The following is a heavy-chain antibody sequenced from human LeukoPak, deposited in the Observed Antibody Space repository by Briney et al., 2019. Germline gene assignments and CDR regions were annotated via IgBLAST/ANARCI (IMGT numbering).Heavy chain of an antibody. CDR3: ARDRREPKWELGPY. V-gene: IGHV3-48*03. CDR2: ISSSGSTI. CDR1: GFTFSSYE. D-gene: IGHD1-26*01. J-gene: IGHJ4*02. Sequence: GGSLRLSCVASGFTFSSYEMNWVRQAPGKGLEWVSYISSSGSTIYYADSVKGQFTISRDNAKNSLYLQMNSLRAEDTAVYYCARDRREPKWELGPYWGQGTLVTVSS.